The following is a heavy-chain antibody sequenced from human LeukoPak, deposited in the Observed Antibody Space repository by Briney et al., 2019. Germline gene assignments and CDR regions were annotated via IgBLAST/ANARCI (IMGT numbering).Heavy chain of an antibody. V-gene: IGHV3-53*05. CDR3: AKDLLRDRWFGES. Sequence: GGSLRLSCAASGFTVSSNYMNWVRQAPGKGLEWVSVIYSGRSTYYADSVKGRFTISRDNSKNTLYLQMDSLRPEDTAVYYCAKDLLRDRWFGESWGQGTLVTVSS. CDR2: IYSGRST. J-gene: IGHJ5*02. D-gene: IGHD3-10*01. CDR1: GFTVSSNY.